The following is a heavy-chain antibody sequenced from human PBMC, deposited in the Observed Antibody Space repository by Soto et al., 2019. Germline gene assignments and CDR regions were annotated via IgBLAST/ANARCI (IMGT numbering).Heavy chain of an antibody. J-gene: IGHJ6*02. V-gene: IGHV3-21*01. Sequence: GGSLRLSCAASGFTFSTYSMNWVRQAPGKGLEWVSSISSSSSYIYYADSVKGRFTISRDNAKNSLYLLMNSLRAEDTAVYYCARVTNTAATWTPDVWGQGTSVTVSS. CDR3: ARVTNTAATWTPDV. CDR1: GFTFSTYS. CDR2: ISSSSSYI. D-gene: IGHD6-25*01.